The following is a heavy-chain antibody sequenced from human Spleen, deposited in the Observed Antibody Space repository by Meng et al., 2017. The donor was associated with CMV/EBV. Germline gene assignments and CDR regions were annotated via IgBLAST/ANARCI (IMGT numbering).Heavy chain of an antibody. CDR2: INYSGGT. D-gene: IGHD2-2*01. V-gene: IGHV4-34*01. CDR1: GGSFSDYY. J-gene: IGHJ5*02. Sequence: CAVYGGSFSDYYWTWIRQPPGQGLEWIGEINYSGGTNYNPSLKSRVTISVDTSRSQFSLELTSVTAADTVVYYCARGYQLLVLDCFDPWGQGTLVTVSS. CDR3: ARGYQLLVLDCFDP.